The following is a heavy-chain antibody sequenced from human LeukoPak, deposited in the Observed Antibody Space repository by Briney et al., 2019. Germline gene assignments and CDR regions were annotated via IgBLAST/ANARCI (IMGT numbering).Heavy chain of an antibody. CDR3: ARQDYSNYVDY. D-gene: IGHD4-11*01. V-gene: IGHV4-61*02. CDR2: IYTSGST. CDR1: GGSISSGSYY. J-gene: IGHJ4*02. Sequence: SETLSLTCTVSGGSISSGSYYWSWIRQPAGKGLEWIGRIYTSGSTNYNPSLKSRVTISVDTSKNQFSLKLSSVTAADTAVYYCARQDYSNYVDYWGQGTLVTVSS.